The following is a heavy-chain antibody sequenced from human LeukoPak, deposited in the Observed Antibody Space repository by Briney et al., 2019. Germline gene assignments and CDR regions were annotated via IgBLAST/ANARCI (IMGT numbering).Heavy chain of an antibody. V-gene: IGHV3-66*01. Sequence: PGGSLRLSCAASGFTVSSNYMSWVRQAPGKGLEWVSVIYSGGSTYYADSVKGRFTISRDNSKNTLYLQMNSLRAEDTAVYYCARLGGYSSGWFDYWGQGTLVTVSS. CDR3: ARLGGYSSGWFDY. CDR1: GFTVSSNY. D-gene: IGHD6-19*01. J-gene: IGHJ4*02. CDR2: IYSGGST.